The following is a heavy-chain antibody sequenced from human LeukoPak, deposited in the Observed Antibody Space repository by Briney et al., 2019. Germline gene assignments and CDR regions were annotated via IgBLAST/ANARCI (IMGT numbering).Heavy chain of an antibody. CDR1: GFTVSTSY. V-gene: IGHV3-53*01. J-gene: IGHJ5*02. CDR3: ARDSSGWYDH. D-gene: IGHD6-19*01. CDR2: IYAGGTT. Sequence: PGGSLRLSCAASGFTVSTSYMSWVRQAPGRGLEWVSVIYAGGTTYYADSVRGRLTISRDNSKNTLYLQMNSLRDEDTAVYYCARDSSGWYDHWGQGTLVTVSS.